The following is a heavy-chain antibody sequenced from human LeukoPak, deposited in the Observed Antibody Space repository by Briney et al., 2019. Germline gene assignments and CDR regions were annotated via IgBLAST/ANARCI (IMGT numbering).Heavy chain of an antibody. V-gene: IGHV4-59*12. CDR2: IYYSGST. Sequence: PSETLSLTCTVSGGSISSYYWSWIRQPPGKGLEWIGYIYYSGSTNYNPSLKSRVTISVDTSKNQFSLILSSVTAADTAVYYCARGLPRGYYMDVWGKGTTVTVSS. J-gene: IGHJ6*03. CDR3: ARGLPRGYYMDV. CDR1: GGSISSYY.